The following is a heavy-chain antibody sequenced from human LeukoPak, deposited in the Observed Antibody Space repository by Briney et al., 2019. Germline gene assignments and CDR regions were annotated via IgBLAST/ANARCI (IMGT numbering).Heavy chain of an antibody. CDR1: GFTFSSYW. D-gene: IGHD6-13*01. V-gene: IGHV4-59*08. J-gene: IGHJ3*02. CDR2: IYYSGST. Sequence: GSLRLSCAASGFTFSSYWMSWVRQAPGKGLEWIGYIYYSGSTNYNPSLKSRVTISVDTSKNQFSLKLSSVTAADTAVYYCARQAMLGSSVTADAFDIWGQGTMVTVSS. CDR3: ARQAMLGSSVTADAFDI.